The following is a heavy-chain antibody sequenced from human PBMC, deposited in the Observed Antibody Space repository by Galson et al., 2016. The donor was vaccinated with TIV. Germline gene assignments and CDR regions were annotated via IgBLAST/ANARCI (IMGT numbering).Heavy chain of an antibody. J-gene: IGHJ4*02. D-gene: IGHD4-17*01. CDR3: AQVGDLGY. CDR2: ISSLGGAI. V-gene: IGHV3-48*02. CDR1: GFMFSTYS. Sequence: SLRLSCAASGFMFSTYSMSWVRQAPGKGPEWVSFISSLGGAIYYADSVKGRFTISRDNDKSSLYLQMNNLRDEDTALYYCAQVGDLGYWGQGALVTVSS.